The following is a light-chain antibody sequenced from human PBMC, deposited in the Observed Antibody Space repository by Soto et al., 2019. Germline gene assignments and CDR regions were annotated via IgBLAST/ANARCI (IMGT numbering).Light chain of an antibody. CDR2: GAS. CDR3: QKYNNWPPFT. CDR1: QSIRSN. J-gene: IGKJ5*01. V-gene: IGKV3-15*01. Sequence: EIVMTQSPATLSVSPGERATLSCRASQSIRSNLAWYQQKPGQALRLLIYGASSRATGIPARFSGSGSGTDFTLTISSLQSEDFAVYYCQKYNNWPPFTFGQGTRLEIK.